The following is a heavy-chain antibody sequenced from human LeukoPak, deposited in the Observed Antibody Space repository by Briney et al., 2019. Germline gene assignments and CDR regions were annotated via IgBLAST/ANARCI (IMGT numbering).Heavy chain of an antibody. J-gene: IGHJ6*03. CDR2: ISSSGSTI. D-gene: IGHD3-10*01. V-gene: IGHV3-48*03. Sequence: GGSLRLSCAASGFTFSSYEMNWVRQAPGKGLEWVSYISSSGSTIYYADSVKGRFTISRDDAKNSLYLQINSLRAEDTAVYYCARDKSIHYYGSGSYLKSAYYYYYMDVWGKGTTVTVSS. CDR1: GFTFSSYE. CDR3: ARDKSIHYYGSGSYLKSAYYYYYMDV.